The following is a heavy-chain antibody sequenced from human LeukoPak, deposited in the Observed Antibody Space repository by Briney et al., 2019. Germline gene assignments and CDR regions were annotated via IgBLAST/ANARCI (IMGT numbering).Heavy chain of an antibody. Sequence: GASVKVSCKASGCTFTDYYMHWVRQAPGQGLEWMGWINPKSGGTNFAQKFQGRVTMTRDTSISTAYMELSRLTSDDTAVYFCARESRYNWNDDWGQGTLVTVSS. V-gene: IGHV1-2*02. CDR2: INPKSGGT. J-gene: IGHJ5*02. D-gene: IGHD1-14*01. CDR3: ARESRYNWNDD. CDR1: GCTFTDYY.